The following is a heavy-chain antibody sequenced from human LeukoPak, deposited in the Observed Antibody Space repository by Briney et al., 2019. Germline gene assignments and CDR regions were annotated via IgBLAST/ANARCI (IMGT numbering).Heavy chain of an antibody. V-gene: IGHV3-23*01. CDR1: GFTFSSYA. D-gene: IGHD3-10*01. CDR2: ISGSGSST. CDR3: AKGGRYGSGSYYKSTGFDY. Sequence: GGSLRLSCAASGFTFSSYAMSWVRQAPGKGLEWVSAISGSGSSTYYAASEKGRFTVSRDNSKNTLYLQMNSLRAEDTAVYYCAKGGRYGSGSYYKSTGFDYWGQGTLVSVSS. J-gene: IGHJ4*02.